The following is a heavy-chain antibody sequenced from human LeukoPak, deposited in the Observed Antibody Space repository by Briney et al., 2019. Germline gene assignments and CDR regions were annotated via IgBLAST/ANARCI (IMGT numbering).Heavy chain of an antibody. CDR3: AREDSSGYLGY. CDR1: GGSVSSNIYY. D-gene: IGHD3-22*01. CDR2: IYYSGST. Sequence: SETLSLTCTVSGGSVSSNIYYWNWIRQPPGKGLEWIGYIYYSGSTNYNPSLKSRVTISVDTSKNQFSLKLTSQTAADTAVYYCAREDSSGYLGYWGQGTLVTVSS. V-gene: IGHV4-61*01. J-gene: IGHJ4*02.